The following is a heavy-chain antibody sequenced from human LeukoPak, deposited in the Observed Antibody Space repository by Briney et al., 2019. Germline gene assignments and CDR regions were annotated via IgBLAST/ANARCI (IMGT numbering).Heavy chain of an antibody. J-gene: IGHJ4*02. Sequence: ASVKVSCEASGYTFTNYGISWVRQAPGQGLEWMAWISANNGETRYAQNLQGRVTMTTDTSTSTAYMELRSLRSDDTAVYYCARVPPSAHQLLSSDYWGQGTPVTVSS. CDR3: ARVPPSAHQLLSSDY. V-gene: IGHV1-18*04. CDR2: ISANNGET. CDR1: GYTFTNYG. D-gene: IGHD2-2*01.